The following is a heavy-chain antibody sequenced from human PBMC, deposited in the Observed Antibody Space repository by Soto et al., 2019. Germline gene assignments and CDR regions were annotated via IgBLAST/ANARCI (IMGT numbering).Heavy chain of an antibody. V-gene: IGHV1-3*01. Sequence: SCKASGYTFTSYAMPWVRQAPGQRLEWMGWINAGNGNTKYSQKFQGRVTITRDTSASTAYMELSSLRSEDTAVYYCARSPGYSYGDYWGQGTLVTVS. CDR1: GYTFTSYA. D-gene: IGHD5-18*01. CDR3: ARSPGYSYGDY. J-gene: IGHJ4*02. CDR2: INAGNGNT.